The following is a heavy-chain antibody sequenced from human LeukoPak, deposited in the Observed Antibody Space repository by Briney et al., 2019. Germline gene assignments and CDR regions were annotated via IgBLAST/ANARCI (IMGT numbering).Heavy chain of an antibody. Sequence: PSETLSLTCTVSGGSISSYYWSWIRQPPGKGLEWIGYIYYSGSTNYNPSLKSRVTISVDTSKNQLSLKLSPVTAADTAVYYCARNTALLLWFGEMSWFDPWGQGTLVTVSS. CDR3: ARNTALLLWFGEMSWFDP. J-gene: IGHJ5*02. CDR1: GGSISSYY. D-gene: IGHD3-10*01. V-gene: IGHV4-59*01. CDR2: IYYSGST.